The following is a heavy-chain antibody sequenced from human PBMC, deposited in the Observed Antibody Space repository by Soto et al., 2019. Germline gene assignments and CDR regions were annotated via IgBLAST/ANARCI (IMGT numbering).Heavy chain of an antibody. CDR2: IIPIFGTA. CDR1: GYTFTSYG. D-gene: IGHD2-15*01. Sequence: SVKVSCKASGYTFTSYGISWVRQAPGQGLEWMGGIIPIFGTANYAQKFQGRVTITADESTSTAYMELSSLRSEDTAVYYCARDEGSGGSCYNLCYGMDVWGQGTTVTVSS. CDR3: ARDEGSGGSCYNLCYGMDV. J-gene: IGHJ6*02. V-gene: IGHV1-69*13.